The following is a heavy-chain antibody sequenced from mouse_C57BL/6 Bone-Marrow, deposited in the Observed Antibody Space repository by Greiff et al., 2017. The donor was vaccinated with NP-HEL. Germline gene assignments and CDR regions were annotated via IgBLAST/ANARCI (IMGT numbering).Heavy chain of an antibody. J-gene: IGHJ1*03. Sequence: EVKLMESGGGLVKPGGSLKLSCAASGFTFSDYGMHWVRQAPEKGLEWVAYISSGSSTIYYADTVKGRFTISRDNAKNTLFLQMTSLRSEDTAMYYCARGWLLPWYFDVWGTGTTVTVSS. CDR3: ARGWLLPWYFDV. CDR1: GFTFSDYG. D-gene: IGHD2-3*01. V-gene: IGHV5-17*01. CDR2: ISSGSSTI.